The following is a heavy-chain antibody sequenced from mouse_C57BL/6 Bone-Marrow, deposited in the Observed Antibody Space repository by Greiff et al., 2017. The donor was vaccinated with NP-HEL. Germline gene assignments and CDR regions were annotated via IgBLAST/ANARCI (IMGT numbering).Heavy chain of an antibody. CDR1: GFTFSDYY. CDR3: ARHSDGYPAWFAY. Sequence: EVQGVESGGGLVQPGGSLKLSCAASGFTFSDYYMYWVRQTPEKRLEWVAYISNGGGSTYYPDTVKGRFTISRDNAKNTLYLQMSRLKSEDTAMYYCARHSDGYPAWFAYWGQGTLVTVSA. D-gene: IGHD2-3*01. J-gene: IGHJ3*01. V-gene: IGHV5-12*01. CDR2: ISNGGGST.